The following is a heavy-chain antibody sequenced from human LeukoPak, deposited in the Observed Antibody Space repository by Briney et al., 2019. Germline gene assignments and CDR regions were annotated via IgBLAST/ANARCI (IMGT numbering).Heavy chain of an antibody. CDR1: GGSISSYY. V-gene: IGHV4-59*01. Sequence: PSETLSLTCTVSGGSISSYYWSWIRQPPGKGLEWIGYIYYSGSTNYNPSLKSRATISVDTSKNQFSLKLSSVTAADTAVYYCARETRGVNDYWGQGTLVTVSS. CDR3: ARETRGVNDY. CDR2: IYYSGST. D-gene: IGHD3-10*01. J-gene: IGHJ4*02.